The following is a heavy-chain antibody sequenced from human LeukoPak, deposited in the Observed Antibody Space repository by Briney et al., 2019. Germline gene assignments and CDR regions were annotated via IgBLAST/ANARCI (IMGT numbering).Heavy chain of an antibody. D-gene: IGHD5-18*01. CDR1: GFTFSSYG. Sequence: GGSLRLSCAASGFTFSSYGMTWVRQAPGKGLEWVSAISGSGANTYYADSVKGRFTISRDNSKNTLYLQMNSLRAEDTAVYYCARTQTEYSYGHPYCFDYWGQGTLVTVSS. CDR3: ARTQTEYSYGHPYCFDY. J-gene: IGHJ4*02. V-gene: IGHV3-23*01. CDR2: ISGSGANT.